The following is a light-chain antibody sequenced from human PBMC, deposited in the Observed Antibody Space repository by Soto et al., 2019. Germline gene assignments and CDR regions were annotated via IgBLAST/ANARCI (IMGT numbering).Light chain of an antibody. J-gene: IGKJ1*01. Sequence: EIVLTQSPATLSLSLVKTDNLRGRHSQSVSSSYLAWYQQKPGQAPRLLIYHTSNRATGIPARFSGSGSGTDFTLTSSSLEPEDFAVYYCHQRQSWPRTFGQGTKVDIK. CDR3: HQRQSWPRT. CDR1: QSVSSSY. V-gene: IGKV3D-20*02. CDR2: HTS.